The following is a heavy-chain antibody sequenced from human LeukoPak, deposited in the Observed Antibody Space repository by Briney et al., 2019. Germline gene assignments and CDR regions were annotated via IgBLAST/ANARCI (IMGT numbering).Heavy chain of an antibody. J-gene: IGHJ4*02. CDR2: ISSSGTSK. V-gene: IGHV3-21*01. Sequence: GGSLRLSCVASGFTFNTYGMNWVRQAPGKGLEWVASISSSGTSKYSAGSLKGRFTISRDNAKNTLYLQMNSLRAEDTAVYYCAMGPYYYDSSGYYYWGQGTLVTVSS. CDR1: GFTFNTYG. CDR3: AMGPYYYDSSGYYY. D-gene: IGHD3-22*01.